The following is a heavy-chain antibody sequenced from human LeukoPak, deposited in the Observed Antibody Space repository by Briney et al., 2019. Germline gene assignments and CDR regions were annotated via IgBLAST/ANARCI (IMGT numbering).Heavy chain of an antibody. Sequence: GGSLRLSCAASGFTFNSYGMHWVRLAPGKGLEWVAHIRFDGRNPKYGDSVKGRFTISRDNSKNMLFVQMISLKLDDTAVYFCAKDHQRGYSRMDVWGKGTTVIVSS. J-gene: IGHJ6*03. V-gene: IGHV3-30*02. CDR1: GFTFNSYG. CDR3: AKDHQRGYSRMDV. CDR2: IRFDGRNP. D-gene: IGHD5-18*01.